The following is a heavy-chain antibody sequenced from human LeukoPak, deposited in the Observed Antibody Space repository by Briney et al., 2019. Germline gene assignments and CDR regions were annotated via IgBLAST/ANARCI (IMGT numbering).Heavy chain of an antibody. CDR2: IKQDGSEK. CDR1: GFTFSSYW. CDR3: ARWYYYGSGRPYYFDN. V-gene: IGHV3-7*01. J-gene: IGHJ4*02. D-gene: IGHD3-10*01. Sequence: GWSLRLSCAASGFTFSSYWMSWVRQAPGKGLEGVANIKQDGSEKYYGESVKGRFTISRDNAKNSLYLQMNSLRAEDTAVYYCARWYYYGSGRPYYFDNWGQGTLVTVSS.